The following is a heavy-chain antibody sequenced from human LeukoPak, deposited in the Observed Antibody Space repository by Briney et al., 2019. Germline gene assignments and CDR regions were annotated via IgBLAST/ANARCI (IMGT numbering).Heavy chain of an antibody. CDR1: GFTFSSYA. CDR3: AIYDSSGYYNY. J-gene: IGHJ4*02. CDR2: ISYDGSNK. V-gene: IGHV3-30*14. Sequence: GGSLRLSCAASGFTFSSYAMHWVRQAPGKGLEWVAVISYDGSNKYYADSVKGRFTISRDNSKNTLYLQMNSLRAEDTAVYYCAIYDSSGYYNYWGQGTLVTVSS. D-gene: IGHD3-22*01.